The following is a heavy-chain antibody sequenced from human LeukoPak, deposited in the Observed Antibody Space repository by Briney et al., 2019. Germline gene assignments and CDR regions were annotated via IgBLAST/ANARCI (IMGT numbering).Heavy chain of an antibody. V-gene: IGHV3-66*01. CDR3: ARGDGYNFFDS. Sequence: GGSLRLSRAASGFTVSRYYMSWVRQAPGKGLEWVSVFYIDGNTYYADSVRGRFTISRDSSKNTVYLQMNSLRAEDTALYYCARGDGYNFFDSWGQGTLVTVSS. J-gene: IGHJ4*02. CDR2: FYIDGNT. D-gene: IGHD5-24*01. CDR1: GFTVSRYY.